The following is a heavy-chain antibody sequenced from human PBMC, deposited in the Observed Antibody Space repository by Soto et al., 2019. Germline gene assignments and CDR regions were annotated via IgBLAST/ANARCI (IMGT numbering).Heavy chain of an antibody. J-gene: IGHJ4*02. CDR3: AREGSEYDDSSGYYPHYFDY. D-gene: IGHD3-22*01. V-gene: IGHV4-31*03. Sequence: SETLSLTCTVSGGSISSGGYYWSWIRQHPGKGLEWIGYIYYSGSTYYNPSLKSRVTISVDTSKNQFSLKLSSVTAADTAVYYCAREGSEYDDSSGYYPHYFDYWGQGTLVTVSS. CDR2: IYYSGST. CDR1: GGSISSGGYY.